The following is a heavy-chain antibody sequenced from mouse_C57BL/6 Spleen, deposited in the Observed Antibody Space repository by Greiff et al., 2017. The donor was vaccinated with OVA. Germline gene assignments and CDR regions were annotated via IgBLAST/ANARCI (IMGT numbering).Heavy chain of an antibody. D-gene: IGHD4-1*01. Sequence: VQLQQSGTVLARPGASVKMSCTTSVYTFTSYWMHWVQQRPGPGLEWIGAISPGNSDTSYNQKFKGKAKLTAVTSASTAYMELSSLTNEDSAVYYCTRNWDFAYWGKGTLVTVAA. CDR3: TRNWDFAY. J-gene: IGHJ3*01. CDR2: ISPGNSDT. V-gene: IGHV1-5*01. CDR1: VYTFTSYW.